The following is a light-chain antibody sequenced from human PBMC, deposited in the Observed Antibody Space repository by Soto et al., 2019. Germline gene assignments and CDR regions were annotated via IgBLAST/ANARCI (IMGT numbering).Light chain of an antibody. CDR1: QGISSY. CDR2: VAS. J-gene: IGKJ4*01. CDR3: QQLNSYPLT. Sequence: DIQLTQSPSFLSASVGDRVTITCRASQGISSYLAWYQQKPGKAPNLLIYVASTLQSGVSSRFSGSGSGTEFTLTISGLQPVDFATYYCQQLNSYPLTFGGGTKVEIK. V-gene: IGKV1-9*01.